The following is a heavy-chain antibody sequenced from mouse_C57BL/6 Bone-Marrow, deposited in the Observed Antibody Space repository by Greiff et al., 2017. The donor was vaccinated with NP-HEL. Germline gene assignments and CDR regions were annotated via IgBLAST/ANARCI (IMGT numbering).Heavy chain of an antibody. Sequence: VQLVESGGDLVKPGGSLKLSCAASGFTFSSYGMSWVRQTPDKRLEWVATISSGGSYTYYPDSVKGRFTISRDNAKNTLYLQMSSLKSEDTAMYYCASRRDYDGTLFAYWGQGTLVTVSA. CDR2: ISSGGSYT. CDR1: GFTFSSYG. CDR3: ASRRDYDGTLFAY. J-gene: IGHJ3*01. V-gene: IGHV5-6*01. D-gene: IGHD2-4*01.